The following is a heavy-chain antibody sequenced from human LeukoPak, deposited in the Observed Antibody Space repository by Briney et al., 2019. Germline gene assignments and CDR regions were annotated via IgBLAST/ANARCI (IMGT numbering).Heavy chain of an antibody. J-gene: IGHJ4*02. CDR3: ARHAPVDTAMALPFDY. CDR2: IYYSGST. CDR1: GGSISSGSYY. V-gene: IGHV4-39*01. D-gene: IGHD5-18*01. Sequence: SETLSLTCTVSGGSISSGSYYWGWIRQPPGKGLEWIGSIYYSGSTYYNPSLKSRVTISVDTSKNQFSLKLSSVTAADTAVYYCARHAPVDTAMALPFDYWGQGTLVTVSS.